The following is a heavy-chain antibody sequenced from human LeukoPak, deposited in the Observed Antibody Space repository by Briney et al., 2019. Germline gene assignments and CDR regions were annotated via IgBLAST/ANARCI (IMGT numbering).Heavy chain of an antibody. CDR1: GGSISSGSYY. Sequence: SETLSLTCTVSGGSISSGSYYWSWIRQPAGKGLEWIGRIYTSGSTNYNPSLKSRVTISVDTSKNRFSLKLSSVTAADTAVYYCARGGQYCSGGSCYAFDYWGQGTLVTVSS. J-gene: IGHJ4*02. D-gene: IGHD2-15*01. CDR2: IYTSGST. V-gene: IGHV4-61*02. CDR3: ARGGQYCSGGSCYAFDY.